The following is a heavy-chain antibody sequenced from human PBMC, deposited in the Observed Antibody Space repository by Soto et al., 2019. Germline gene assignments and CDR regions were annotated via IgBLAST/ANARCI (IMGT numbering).Heavy chain of an antibody. Sequence: PGGSLRLSFAASGFTLRSYAMSWFRQAPWKGLEWVSAISGSGGSTYYADSVKGRFTISRDNSKKTLYMQINRLRAEETAVYSCAKVIPVIGGANHFDYWGQGTMVPVSS. V-gene: IGHV3-23*01. CDR3: AKVIPVIGGANHFDY. D-gene: IGHD1-26*01. CDR1: GFTLRSYA. J-gene: IGHJ4*02. CDR2: ISGSGGST.